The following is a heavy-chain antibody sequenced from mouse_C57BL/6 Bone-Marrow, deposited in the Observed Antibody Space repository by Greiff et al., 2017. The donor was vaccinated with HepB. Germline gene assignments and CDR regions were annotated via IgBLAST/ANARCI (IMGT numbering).Heavy chain of an antibody. CDR2: INYDGSST. CDR3: ARDRLTGLDY. J-gene: IGHJ2*01. Sequence: DVKLVESEGGLVQPGSSMKLSCTASGFTFSDYYMAWVRQVPEKGLEWVANINYDGSSTYYLDSLKSRFIISRDNAKNILYLQMSSLKSEDTATYYCARDRLTGLDYWGQGTTLTVSS. V-gene: IGHV5-16*01. CDR1: GFTFSDYY. D-gene: IGHD4-1*01.